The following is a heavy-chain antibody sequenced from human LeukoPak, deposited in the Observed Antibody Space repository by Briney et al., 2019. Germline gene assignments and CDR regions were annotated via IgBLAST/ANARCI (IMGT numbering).Heavy chain of an antibody. Sequence: ASVKVSCKASGYTFTNYYIHWVRQAPGQGLECMGIINPSGGSTSYAQKFQGRVTMTRDMSTSTVYMELSSLRSEDTAVYYCARGVPATLDYWGQGTLVTVSS. CDR2: INPSGGST. CDR3: ARGVPATLDY. D-gene: IGHD2-15*01. CDR1: GYTFTNYY. J-gene: IGHJ4*02. V-gene: IGHV1-46*01.